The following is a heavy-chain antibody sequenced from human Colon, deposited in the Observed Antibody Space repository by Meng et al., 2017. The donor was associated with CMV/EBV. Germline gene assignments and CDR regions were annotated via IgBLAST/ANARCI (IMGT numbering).Heavy chain of an antibody. V-gene: IGHV4-59*01. J-gene: IGHJ6*02. Sequence: GSLSLTCPVSGGSLIAYYWNWIRQSPGKGMEWIGSVHSDGTTKYNPSLMSQVTISVDRSRNQFSLRLTSVTAADSAIYYCARESTPSGYSDMRAPFYYFAMDVWGQGTAVTVSS. D-gene: IGHD5-18*01. CDR1: GGSLIAYY. CDR2: VHSDGTT. CDR3: ARESTPSGYSDMRAPFYYFAMDV.